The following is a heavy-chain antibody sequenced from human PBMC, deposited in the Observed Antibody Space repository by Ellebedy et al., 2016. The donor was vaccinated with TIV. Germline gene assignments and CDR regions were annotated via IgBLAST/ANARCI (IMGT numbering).Heavy chain of an antibody. CDR1: GYTFTGYH. J-gene: IGHJ4*02. D-gene: IGHD5-12*01. CDR3: AREDATYDDFDY. V-gene: IGHV1-2*02. Sequence: ASVKVSXXASGYTFTGYHIHWVRQAPGQGLEWMGWINPSSGGRNYAQKLQGRVTMTTDTSTSTAYMELRSLRSDDTAVYYCAREDATYDDFDYWGQGTLVTVSS. CDR2: INPSSGGR.